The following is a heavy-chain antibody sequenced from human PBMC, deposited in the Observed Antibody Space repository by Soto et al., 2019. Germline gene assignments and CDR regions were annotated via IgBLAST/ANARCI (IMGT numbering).Heavy chain of an antibody. V-gene: IGHV4-4*07. CDR2: IFSSGST. Sequence: SETLSLTCTVSGGSINTFYWSWVRQPAGKGLEWIGRIFSSGSTSFNPSLESRVTISVDTSKNQFSLKLSSVTAADTAVYYCARGYYDSSGYYYDYWGQGTLVAVYS. D-gene: IGHD3-22*01. CDR3: ARGYYDSSGYYYDY. J-gene: IGHJ4*02. CDR1: GGSINTFY.